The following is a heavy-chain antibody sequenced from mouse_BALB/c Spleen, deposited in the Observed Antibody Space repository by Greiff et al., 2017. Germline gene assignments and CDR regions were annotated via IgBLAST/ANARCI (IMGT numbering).Heavy chain of an antibody. D-gene: IGHD4-1*01. CDR2: IDPETGGT. Sequence: VQLVESGAELVRPGASVTLSCKASGYTFTDYEMHWVKQTPVHGLEWIGAIDPETGGTAYNQKFKGKATLTADKSSSTAYMELRSLTSEDSAVYYCTRRVWDFDYWGQGTTLTVSS. V-gene: IGHV1-15*01. CDR3: TRRVWDFDY. CDR1: GYTFTDYE. J-gene: IGHJ2*01.